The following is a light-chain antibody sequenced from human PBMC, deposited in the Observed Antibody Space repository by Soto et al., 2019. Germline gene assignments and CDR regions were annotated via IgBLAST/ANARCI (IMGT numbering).Light chain of an antibody. J-gene: IGKJ2*01. CDR2: TAS. Sequence: DIQMTQSPSSLSASVGDRVTITCRARQTISGYLNWYQQKPGKAPKLLIYTASSLQSGVPSKFSGSGSGTDFTLTISSLQPEDCATYHCQQNYNNQYTFGQGTKLEIK. CDR1: QTISGY. V-gene: IGKV1-39*01. CDR3: QQNYNNQYT.